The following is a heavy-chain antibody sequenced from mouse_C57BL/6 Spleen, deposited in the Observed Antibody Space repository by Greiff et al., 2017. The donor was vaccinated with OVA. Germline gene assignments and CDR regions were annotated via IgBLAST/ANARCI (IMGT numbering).Heavy chain of an antibody. D-gene: IGHD1-1*01. CDR2: ISDGGSYT. V-gene: IGHV5-4*01. J-gene: IGHJ2*01. CDR3: ARDSTTVPFDY. CDR1: GFTFSSYA. Sequence: EVQLVESGGGLVKPGGSLKLSCAASGFTFSSYAMSWVRQTPEKRLEWVATISDGGSYTYYPDNVKGRCTIYRDNAKNNLYLQMSHLKSGDTAMYYCARDSTTVPFDYWGQGTTLTVSS.